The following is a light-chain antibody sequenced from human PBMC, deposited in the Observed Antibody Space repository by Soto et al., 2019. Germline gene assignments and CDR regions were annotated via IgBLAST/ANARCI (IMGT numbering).Light chain of an antibody. J-gene: IGLJ2*01. CDR3: SSFTISRNTVI. Sequence: QSALTQPASVSESPGQSITISCTGTSSDVGASDFVSWYQQHPGKAPELIIYEISNRPSGVSSRFSGSKSGNTASLTISGLQAEDESDYYCSSFTISRNTVIFGGGTKLTVL. CDR1: SSDVGASDF. V-gene: IGLV2-14*01. CDR2: EIS.